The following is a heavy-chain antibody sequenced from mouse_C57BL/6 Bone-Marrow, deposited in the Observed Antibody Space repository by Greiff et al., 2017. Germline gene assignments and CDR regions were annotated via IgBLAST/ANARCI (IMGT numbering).Heavy chain of an antibody. CDR2: IFPGSGST. CDR1: GYTFPGSW. CDR3: ARGYYGSSVFSY. Sequence: VQLQQSGAELMKPGASVQLSCKATGYTFPGSWLEWVKQRPGHGLEWIGEIFPGSGSTNYHEKFQGKATLPADTSSITAYMQLSSLTPEDSAIYYCARGYYGSSVFSYWGQGTLVTVSA. J-gene: IGHJ3*01. D-gene: IGHD1-1*01. V-gene: IGHV1-9*01.